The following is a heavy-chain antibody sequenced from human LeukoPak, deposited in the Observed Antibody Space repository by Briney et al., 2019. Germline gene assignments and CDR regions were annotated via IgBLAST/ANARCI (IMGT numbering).Heavy chain of an antibody. D-gene: IGHD3-10*01. Sequence: SETLSLTRTVSGGSIRNYYWSWIRQPPGKGLEWIGYIYYSGSTNYNPSLKSRVTISVDTSKNQFSLKLSSVTAADTAVYYCAREGVLRGVIDYWGQGTLVTVSS. J-gene: IGHJ4*02. V-gene: IGHV4-59*01. CDR2: IYYSGST. CDR1: GGSIRNYY. CDR3: AREGVLRGVIDY.